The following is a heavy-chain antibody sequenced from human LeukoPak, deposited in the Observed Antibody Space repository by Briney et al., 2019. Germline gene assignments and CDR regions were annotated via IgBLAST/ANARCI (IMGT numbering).Heavy chain of an antibody. CDR1: GYIFTDYY. J-gene: IGHJ4*02. CDR3: AREGRGYCSSTSCYLAY. CDR2: INPNSGGT. Sequence: ASVKVSCKASGYIFTDYYMHWVRQAPGQELGWMGRINPNSGGTNYAQKFQGRVTITADKSTSTAYMELSSLRSEDTAVYYCAREGRGYCSSTSCYLAYWGQGTLVTVSS. D-gene: IGHD2-2*03. V-gene: IGHV1/OR15-1*04.